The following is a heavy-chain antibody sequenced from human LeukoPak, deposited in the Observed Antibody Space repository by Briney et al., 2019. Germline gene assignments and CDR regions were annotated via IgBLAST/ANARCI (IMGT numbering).Heavy chain of an antibody. CDR1: GASIRGYY. D-gene: IGHD2-21*02. J-gene: IGHJ4*02. CDR3: ARARSRKAYCGGDCYFDY. V-gene: IGHV4-59*01. Sequence: SQTLSLTCTVSGASIRGYYWSWIRQPPGKGLEWIGYIYYSGSTNYNPSLESRVTISVDTSKNEFSLRLSSVTAEDTAVYYCARARSRKAYCGGDCYFDYWGQGTLVTVSS. CDR2: IYYSGST.